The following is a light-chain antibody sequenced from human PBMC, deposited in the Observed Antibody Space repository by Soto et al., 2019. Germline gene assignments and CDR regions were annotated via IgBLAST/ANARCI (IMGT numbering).Light chain of an antibody. J-gene: IGKJ5*01. CDR3: QQYHRSSIT. Sequence: DIQMTQSPSSLSASIGDRVILTCRSSQPISGYLNWCQQKPGKAPKPLIHDASSLQSGVPSRFSGTGSGTEFTLTISSLHPDDFATYYCQQYHRSSITFGQGTRLEIK. CDR1: QPISGY. CDR2: DAS. V-gene: IGKV1-5*01.